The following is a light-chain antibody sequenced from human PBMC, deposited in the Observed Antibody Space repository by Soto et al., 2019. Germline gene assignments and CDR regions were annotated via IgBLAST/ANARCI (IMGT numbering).Light chain of an antibody. J-gene: IGKJ1*01. V-gene: IGKV1-5*03. CDR3: QTYDKAPWT. CDR1: QTISSW. CDR2: KTS. Sequence: DIQMTQSPSTLSASVGDRVTIACRASQTISSWVAWYQQKPGKAPRLLIYKTSSLESGVPSRFSGSGSGTEFTLTISSLQSEDVATYYCQTYDKAPWTFGPGTRV.